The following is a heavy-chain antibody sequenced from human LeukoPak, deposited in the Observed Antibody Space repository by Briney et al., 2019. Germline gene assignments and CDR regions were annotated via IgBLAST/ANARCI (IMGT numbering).Heavy chain of an antibody. CDR3: AKADSSSWYYYYYYYGMDV. V-gene: IGHV3-30*18. CDR1: GFTFSSYG. Sequence: GRSLRLSCAASGFTFSSYGMHWVRQAPGKGLEWVAVISYDGSNKYYADSVKGRFTISRDNSENTLYLQMNSLRAEDTAVYYCAKADSSSWYYYYYYYGMDVWGQGTTVTVSS. J-gene: IGHJ6*02. CDR2: ISYDGSNK. D-gene: IGHD6-13*01.